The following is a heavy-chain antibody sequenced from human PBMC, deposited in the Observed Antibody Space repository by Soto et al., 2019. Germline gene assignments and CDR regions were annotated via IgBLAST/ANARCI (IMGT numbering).Heavy chain of an antibody. Sequence: GASVKVSCKASGGTFSSYAISWVRQAPGQGLEWMGGIIPIFGTANYAQKFQGRVTITADESTSTAYMELSSLRSEDTAVYYCARSVDTFWSCPSNNKLQVYYGMDVWGQGTTVTVSS. CDR1: GGTFSSYA. V-gene: IGHV1-69*13. J-gene: IGHJ6*02. CDR2: IIPIFGTA. D-gene: IGHD3-3*01. CDR3: ARSVDTFWSCPSNNKLQVYYGMDV.